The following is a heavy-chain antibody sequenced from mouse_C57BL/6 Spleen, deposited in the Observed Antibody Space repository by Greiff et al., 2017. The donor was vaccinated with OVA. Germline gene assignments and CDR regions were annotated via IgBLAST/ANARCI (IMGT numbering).Heavy chain of an antibody. D-gene: IGHD1-1*01. CDR2: INPNNGGT. J-gene: IGHJ2*01. CDR1: GYTFTDYY. V-gene: IGHV1-26*01. Sequence: VQLQQSGPELVKPGASVKISCKASGYTFTDYYMNWVKQSHGKSLEWIGDINPNNGGTSYNQKFKGKATLTVDKSSSTAYMELRSLTSEDSAVYYCARRSSSFDYWGQGTPLTVSS. CDR3: ARRSSSFDY.